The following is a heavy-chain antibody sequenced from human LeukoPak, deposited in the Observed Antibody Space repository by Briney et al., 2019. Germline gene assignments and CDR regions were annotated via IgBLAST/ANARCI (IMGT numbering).Heavy chain of an antibody. Sequence: SETLSLTCTVSGGSISSGDYYWSWIRQPPGKGLEWIGYIYYSGSTYYNPSLKSRVTISVDTSKNQFSLKLSSVTAADTAGDYCATGGSYWGGGSFDYWGQGTLVTVSS. D-gene: IGHD1-26*01. CDR2: IYYSGST. CDR3: ATGGSYWGGGSFDY. V-gene: IGHV4-30-4*08. CDR1: GGSISSGDYY. J-gene: IGHJ4*02.